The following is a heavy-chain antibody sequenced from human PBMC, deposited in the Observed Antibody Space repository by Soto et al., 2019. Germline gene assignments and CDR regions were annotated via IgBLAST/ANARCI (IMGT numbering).Heavy chain of an antibody. CDR1: GFTFSSYA. Sequence: GGSLRLSCAASGFTFSSYAMHWVRQAPGKGLEWVAVISYDGSNKYYADSVKGRFTISRDNSKNTLYLQMNSLRAEDTAVYYCARGWDSSGLYYYYGMDVWGQGTTVTVSS. CDR2: ISYDGSNK. V-gene: IGHV3-30-3*01. J-gene: IGHJ6*02. CDR3: ARGWDSSGLYYYYGMDV. D-gene: IGHD3-22*01.